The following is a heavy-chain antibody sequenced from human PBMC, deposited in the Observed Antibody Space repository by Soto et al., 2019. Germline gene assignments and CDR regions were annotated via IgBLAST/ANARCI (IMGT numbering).Heavy chain of an antibody. V-gene: IGHV1-18*01. J-gene: IGHJ4*02. CDR1: GYTFTNFG. D-gene: IGHD6-6*01. Sequence: QVQLVQSGAEVKEPGASVKVSCKPSGYTFTNFGVSWVRQAPGQGLEWMGWISAYSGDTRYAQNFQGRVTMTTDTSTSTAYMELLSLTFDDTAVYYCARGERYSSSSDLTYWGQGTLVTVST. CDR2: ISAYSGDT. CDR3: ARGERYSSSSDLTY.